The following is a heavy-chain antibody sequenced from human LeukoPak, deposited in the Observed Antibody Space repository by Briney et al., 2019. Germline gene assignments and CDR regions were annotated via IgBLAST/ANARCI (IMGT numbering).Heavy chain of an antibody. CDR3: ARLHSSGWS. V-gene: IGHV4/OR15-8*01. CDR2: IYHSGST. CDR1: GGSIDSTNW. Sequence: PSETLSLTCDVSGGSIDSTNWWNWVRQPPGRGLEWIGEIYHSGSTNYNPSLKSRVTISVDKSKNQFSLKLSSVTAADTAVYYCARLHSSGWSWGQGTLVTVSS. J-gene: IGHJ4*02. D-gene: IGHD6-19*01.